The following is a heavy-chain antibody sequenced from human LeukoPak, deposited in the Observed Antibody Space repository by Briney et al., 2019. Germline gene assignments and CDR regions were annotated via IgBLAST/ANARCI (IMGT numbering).Heavy chain of an antibody. Sequence: GGSLRLSCAASGFTFSSYAMTWVRQAPGKGLEWVSTASSSGSNTHYGDSVKGRFAISRDNSKNTLFLQMNSLRAEDTAVYYCAKDLCAYSTPFDYWGQGTLVTVSS. D-gene: IGHD5-18*01. J-gene: IGHJ4*02. CDR2: ASSSGSNT. CDR1: GFTFSSYA. V-gene: IGHV3-23*01. CDR3: AKDLCAYSTPFDY.